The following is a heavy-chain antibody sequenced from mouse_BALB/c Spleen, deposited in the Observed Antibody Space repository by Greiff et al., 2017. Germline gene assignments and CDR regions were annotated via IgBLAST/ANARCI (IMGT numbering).Heavy chain of an antibody. J-gene: IGHJ4*01. V-gene: IGHV3-2*02. Sequence: DVQLQESGPGLVKPSQSLSLTCTVTGYSITSDYAWNWIRQFPGNKLEWMGYISYSGSTSYNPSLKSRISITRDTSKNQFFLQLNSVTTEDTATYYCARAGLRLHAMDYWGQGTSVTVSS. CDR3: ARAGLRLHAMDY. CDR1: GYSITSDYA. CDR2: ISYSGST. D-gene: IGHD1-2*01.